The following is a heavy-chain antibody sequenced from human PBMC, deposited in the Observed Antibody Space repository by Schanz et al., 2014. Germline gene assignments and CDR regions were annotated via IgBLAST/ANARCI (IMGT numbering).Heavy chain of an antibody. D-gene: IGHD1-26*01. CDR1: GGSIRRYY. J-gene: IGHJ4*02. CDR3: ARGWEVKVFDY. Sequence: QVQLQESGPGLVQPSETLSLTCTVSGGSIRRYYWSWIRQPPGKGLEGIASMYNIGITYYNPSLKRRVTISGEPSKTRFPLGLISVPAADTAVYYCARGWEVKVFDYWGQGTLITVSS. V-gene: IGHV4-4*08. CDR2: MYNIGIT.